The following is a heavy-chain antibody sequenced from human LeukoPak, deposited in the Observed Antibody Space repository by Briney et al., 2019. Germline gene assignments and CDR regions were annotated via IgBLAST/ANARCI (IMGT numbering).Heavy chain of an antibody. V-gene: IGHV3-73*01. CDR1: GFTFSGSA. D-gene: IGHD3-22*01. Sequence: GGSLRLSCAASGFTFSGSAMHWVRQASGKGREGVGRIRSKANSYATAYAASVKGRFTISRDDSKNTAYLQMNSLKTEDTAVYYCTSGYDSSGYYYYWGQGTLVTVSS. J-gene: IGHJ4*02. CDR3: TSGYDSSGYYYY. CDR2: IRSKANSYAT.